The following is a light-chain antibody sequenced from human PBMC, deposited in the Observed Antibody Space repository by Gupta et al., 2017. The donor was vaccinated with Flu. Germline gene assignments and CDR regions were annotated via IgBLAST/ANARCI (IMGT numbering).Light chain of an antibody. V-gene: IGLV2-8*01. CDR3: SSYAGSNNLV. CDR1: SSDVGGYNY. CDR2: EVS. Sequence: TSSDVGGYNYVSWYHQHPGKAPKLMIYEVSKRPSGVPDRFSGSKSGNTAALTVSALQAEDEADYYCSSYAGSNNLVFGGGTKLTVL. J-gene: IGLJ2*01.